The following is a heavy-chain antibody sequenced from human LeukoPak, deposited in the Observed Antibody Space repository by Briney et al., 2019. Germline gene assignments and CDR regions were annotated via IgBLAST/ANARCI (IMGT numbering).Heavy chain of an antibody. CDR2: INHSGST. V-gene: IGHV4-34*01. D-gene: IGHD3-10*01. CDR1: GGSFSGYY. J-gene: IGHJ4*02. Sequence: SETLSLTCAVYGGSFSGYYWSWIRQPPGKGLEWIGEINHSGSTYYNPSLKSRVTISVDTSKNQFSLKLSSVTAADTAVYYCASVETRERLLWFAWGQGTLVTVSS. CDR3: ASVETRERLLWFA.